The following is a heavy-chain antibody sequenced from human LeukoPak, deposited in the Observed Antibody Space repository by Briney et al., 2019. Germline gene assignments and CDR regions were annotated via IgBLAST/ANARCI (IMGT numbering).Heavy chain of an antibody. CDR3: AGPGIPYYYGSGSKRNWFDP. V-gene: IGHV4-38-2*02. J-gene: IGHJ5*02. D-gene: IGHD3-10*01. Sequence: SETLSLTCTVSGYSISSGYYWGWIRQPPGKGLEWIGSIYHSGSTYYNPSLKSRVTISVDTSKNQFSLKLSSVTAADTAVYYCAGPGIPYYYGSGSKRNWFDPWGQGTLVTVSS. CDR2: IYHSGST. CDR1: GYSISSGYY.